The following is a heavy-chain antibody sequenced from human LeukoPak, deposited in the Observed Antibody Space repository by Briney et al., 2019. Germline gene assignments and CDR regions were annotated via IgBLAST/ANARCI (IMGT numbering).Heavy chain of an antibody. CDR2: INPNSGGT. CDR3: ARDYYDSSGYSFGY. V-gene: IGHV1-2*02. CDR1: GYTFTRYY. J-gene: IGHJ4*02. Sequence: GASVKVSCKASGYTFTRYYMHWVRQAPGQGREGMGWINPNSGGTNYAQKFQGRVTMTRDTSISTAYMELSRLRSDDTAVYYCARDYYDSSGYSFGYWGQGTLVTVSS. D-gene: IGHD3-22*01.